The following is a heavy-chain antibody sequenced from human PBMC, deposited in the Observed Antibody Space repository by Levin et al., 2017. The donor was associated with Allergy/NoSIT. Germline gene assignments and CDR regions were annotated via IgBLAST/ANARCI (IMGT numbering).Heavy chain of an antibody. J-gene: IGHJ4*02. V-gene: IGHV1-2*06. Sequence: GESLKISCKASGYSFTDYYFHWVRQAPGQGLEWMGRINPDNGGTNYAQKFQGRVSMTRDTSISTAYMELGRLRSDDTAVYYCARGSFAYWGQGTLVTVSS. CDR3: ARGSFAY. D-gene: IGHD3-3*02. CDR2: INPDNGGT. CDR1: GYSFTDYY.